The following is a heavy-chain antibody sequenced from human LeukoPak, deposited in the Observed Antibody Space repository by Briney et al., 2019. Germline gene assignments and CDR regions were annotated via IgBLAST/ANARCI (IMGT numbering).Heavy chain of an antibody. CDR3: ARELGGYYDY. J-gene: IGHJ4*02. Sequence: GGSLRLSCAASGFTFSSYEMNWVRQAPGKGLEWVSYISSSGSTIYYADSVKGPFTISRDNAKNSLYLQMNSLRAEDTAVYYCARELGGYYDYWGQGTLVTVSS. V-gene: IGHV3-48*03. CDR1: GFTFSSYE. CDR2: ISSSGSTI. D-gene: IGHD3-22*01.